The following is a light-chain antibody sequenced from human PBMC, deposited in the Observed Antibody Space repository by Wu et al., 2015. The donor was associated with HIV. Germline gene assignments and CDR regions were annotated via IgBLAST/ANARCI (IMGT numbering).Light chain of an antibody. CDR3: QQYYSYPRT. CDR2: AAS. CDR1: QGISSY. J-gene: IGKJ1*01. Sequence: AIRMTQSPSPLSASAGDRVTITCRASQGISSYLAWYQQKSGKAPKLLISAASTLQSAVPSRFSGSGSGTDFTLTISCLQSEDFATYYCQQYYSYPRTFGQGTKVEIK. V-gene: IGKV1-8*01.